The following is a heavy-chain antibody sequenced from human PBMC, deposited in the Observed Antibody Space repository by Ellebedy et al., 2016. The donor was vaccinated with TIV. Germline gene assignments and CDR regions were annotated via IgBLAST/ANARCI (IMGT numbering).Heavy chain of an antibody. CDR2: IDPSDSYT. J-gene: IGHJ4*02. D-gene: IGHD5-12*01. CDR1: GYSFTSYW. Sequence: GESLKISXKGSGYSFTSYWIGWVRQMPGKGLEWMGRIDPSDSYTNYSPSFQGHVTISADKSISTAYLQWSSLKASDTAMYYCARFGRRVATPDYWGQGTLVTVSS. CDR3: ARFGRRVATPDY. V-gene: IGHV5-10-1*01.